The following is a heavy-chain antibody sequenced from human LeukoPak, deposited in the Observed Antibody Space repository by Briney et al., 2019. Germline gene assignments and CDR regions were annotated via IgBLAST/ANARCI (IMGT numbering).Heavy chain of an antibody. CDR2: INPNNSVT. V-gene: IGHV1-2*02. J-gene: IGHJ4*02. CDR1: GYTFTGYY. D-gene: IGHD3-10*01. Sequence: GASVKVSCKASGYTFTGYYMHWVRQAPGQGLEWMGWINPNNSVTLYAQKFQGRVTMTRDTSISTAYMELSSLRSDDTALYYCARDRSLLTMVWFDYWGQGTLVTVSS. CDR3: ARDRSLLTMVWFDY.